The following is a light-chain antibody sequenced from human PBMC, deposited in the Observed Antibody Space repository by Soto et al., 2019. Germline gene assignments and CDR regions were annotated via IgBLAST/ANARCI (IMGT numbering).Light chain of an antibody. Sequence: QSALTQPASVSGSPGQSITIYCTGTSSDVGGYNYVAWYQQRPGKAPKLMIYDVSTRPSGVSLRVSGSKSGNTACLTISGLQAEDEADYYCSSYTSISTLVFGTGTKLTVL. J-gene: IGLJ1*01. CDR1: SSDVGGYNY. CDR2: DVS. CDR3: SSYTSISTLV. V-gene: IGLV2-14*01.